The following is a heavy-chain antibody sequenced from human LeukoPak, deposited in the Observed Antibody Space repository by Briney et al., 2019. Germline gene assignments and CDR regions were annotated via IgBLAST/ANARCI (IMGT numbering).Heavy chain of an antibody. CDR2: IYYSGST. D-gene: IGHD3-3*01. CDR3: ARVTYDFWSGYYIGYFDY. CDR1: GGPISSYY. J-gene: IGHJ4*02. Sequence: SETLSLTCTVSGGPISSYYWSWIRQPPGKGLEWIGYIYYSGSTNYNPSLKSRVTISVDTSKNQFSLKLSSVTAADTAVYYCARVTYDFWSGYYIGYFDYWGQGTLVTVSS. V-gene: IGHV4-59*01.